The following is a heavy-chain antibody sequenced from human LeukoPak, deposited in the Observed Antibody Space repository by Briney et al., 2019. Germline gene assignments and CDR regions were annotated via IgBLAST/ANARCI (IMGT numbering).Heavy chain of an antibody. CDR2: INYSGST. D-gene: IGHD2-15*01. Sequence: PSETLSLTCAVYGGSLSGYYWSWIRQPPGKGLEWIGEINYSGSTKYNPSLKSRVTISVDTSKSQFSLKLNSVTAADTAVYYCARGVCSGGSCYSEWNYWGQGTLVTVSS. CDR3: ARGVCSGGSCYSEWNY. V-gene: IGHV4-34*01. J-gene: IGHJ4*02. CDR1: GGSLSGYY.